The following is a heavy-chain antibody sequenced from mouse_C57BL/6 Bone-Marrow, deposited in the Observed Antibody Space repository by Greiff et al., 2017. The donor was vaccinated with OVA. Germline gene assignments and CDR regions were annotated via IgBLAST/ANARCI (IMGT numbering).Heavy chain of an antibody. V-gene: IGHV1-18*01. CDR2: INPNNGGT. CDR1: GYTFTDYN. J-gene: IGHJ1*03. CDR3: ARFITTVVPDWYFDV. D-gene: IGHD1-1*01. Sequence: VQLKQSGPELVKPGASVKIPCKASGYTFTDYNMDWVKQSHGKSLEWIGDINPNNGGTIYNQKFKGKATLTVDKSSSTAYMELRSLTSEDTAVYYCARFITTVVPDWYFDVWGTGTTVTVSS.